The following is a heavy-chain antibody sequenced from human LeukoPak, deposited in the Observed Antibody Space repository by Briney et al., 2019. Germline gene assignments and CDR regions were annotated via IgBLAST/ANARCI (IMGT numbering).Heavy chain of an antibody. V-gene: IGHV3-23*01. D-gene: IGHD2-21*02. CDR1: GFTFSSYA. CDR3: AKDLSEYCGGDCYPDGFDI. CDR2: FSGSGGST. J-gene: IGHJ3*02. Sequence: PGGSLRLSCGASGFTFSSYAMSWVRQAPGKGLEWVSGFSGSGGSTYYADSLKGRFTISRDSSTNTPSRQMKSLRAEETALYYCAKDLSEYCGGDCYPDGFDIWGQGTMVTVSS.